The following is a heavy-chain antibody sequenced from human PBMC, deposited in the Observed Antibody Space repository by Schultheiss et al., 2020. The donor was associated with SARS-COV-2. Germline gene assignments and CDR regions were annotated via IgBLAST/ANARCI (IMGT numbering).Heavy chain of an antibody. J-gene: IGHJ6*03. D-gene: IGHD2-2*03. V-gene: IGHV3-30*18. Sequence: GGSLRLSCAASGFTFSSYGMHWVRQAPGKGLEWVAVISYDGSNKYYADSVKGRFTISRDNSKNTVYLQLDSLRAEDTAVYYCAKVGGYCSSISCYYYYYYMDVWGKGTTVTVSS. CDR3: AKVGGYCSSISCYYYYYYMDV. CDR1: GFTFSSYG. CDR2: ISYDGSNK.